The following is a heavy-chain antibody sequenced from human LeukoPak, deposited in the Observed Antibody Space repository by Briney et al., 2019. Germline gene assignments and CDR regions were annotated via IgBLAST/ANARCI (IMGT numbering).Heavy chain of an antibody. CDR1: GFTFSSYA. CDR2: ISGSGGST. V-gene: IGHV3-23*01. D-gene: IGHD3-22*01. J-gene: IGHJ4*02. Sequence: PGGSLRLSCAAPGFTFSSYAMSWVRQAPGKGLEWVSAISGSGGSTYYADSVKGRFTISRDNSKNTLYLQMNSLRAEDTAVYYCAKDDYYDSSGYLYWGQGTLVTVSS. CDR3: AKDDYYDSSGYLY.